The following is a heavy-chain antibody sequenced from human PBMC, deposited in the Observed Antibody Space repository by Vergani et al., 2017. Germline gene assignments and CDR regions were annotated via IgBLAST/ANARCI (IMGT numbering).Heavy chain of an antibody. CDR2: IYYSGST. CDR1: GASIRSSNYY. V-gene: IGHV4-39*01. Sequence: QLQLQESGPGLVKPSATLSLTCSVSGASIRSSNYYWGWIRQPPGKGLEWIASIYYSGSTYYNPSLKSRVTISVETSKNQFSLKLSSVTAADTAVYFCARHFSVGLVVKFGWDRPWGQGILVTVSS. J-gene: IGHJ5*02. D-gene: IGHD2-15*01. CDR3: ARHFSVGLVVKFGWDRP.